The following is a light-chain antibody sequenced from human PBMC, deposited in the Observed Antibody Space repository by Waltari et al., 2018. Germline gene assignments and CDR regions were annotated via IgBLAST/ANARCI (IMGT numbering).Light chain of an antibody. Sequence: DIQMTQSPSTLSASVGDRVTITCRASRTISIYLNWYQQKPGKAPKLLIYTASTLQHGVPSRFSGSGSGTDFTLTISSLQPEDVAVYYCQQYYSTPLTFGGGTKVEIK. CDR2: TAS. CDR3: QQYYSTPLT. CDR1: RTISIY. J-gene: IGKJ4*01. V-gene: IGKV1-39*01.